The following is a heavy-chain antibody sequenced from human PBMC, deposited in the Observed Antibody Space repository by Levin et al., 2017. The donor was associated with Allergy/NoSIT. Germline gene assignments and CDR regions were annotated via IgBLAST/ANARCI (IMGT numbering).Heavy chain of an antibody. CDR1: GGSISSGGYS. Sequence: SETLSLTCAVSGGSISSGGYSWSWIRQPPGKGLEWIGNIYLSGSTNDNPSLKSRVTTSVDRSKNQFSLKLSYVTAADTAVYYCARVAGYSYGYYFDYWGPGTLVTVSS. J-gene: IGHJ4*02. V-gene: IGHV4-30-2*01. CDR3: ARVAGYSYGYYFDY. CDR2: IYLSGST. D-gene: IGHD5-18*01.